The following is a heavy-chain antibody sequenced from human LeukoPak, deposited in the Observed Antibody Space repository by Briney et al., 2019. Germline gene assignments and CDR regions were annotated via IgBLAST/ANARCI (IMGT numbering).Heavy chain of an antibody. Sequence: ASVKVSCKASGYTSNGYYIHWVRQAPGQGLEWMGWINPNSGGTNYAQKFQGRVTMTRDTSISTAYMELSRLRSDDTAVYYCARGKYSSSLLDYWGQGALVTVSS. CDR2: INPNSGGT. CDR1: GYTSNGYY. V-gene: IGHV1-2*02. D-gene: IGHD6-13*01. CDR3: ARGKYSSSLLDY. J-gene: IGHJ4*02.